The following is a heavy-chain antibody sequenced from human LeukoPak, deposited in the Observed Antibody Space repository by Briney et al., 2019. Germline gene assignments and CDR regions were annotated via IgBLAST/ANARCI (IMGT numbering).Heavy chain of an antibody. CDR1: GFTFSSYA. CDR3: EKDLGGSGDYRPY. D-gene: IGHD2-21*02. J-gene: IGHJ4*02. CDR2: ISGSDGST. V-gene: IGHV3-23*01. Sequence: GGSLRLSCAASGFTFSSYAMSWVRQAPGKGQEWVSAISGSDGSTYYADSVKGRFTISRDNSKNTLYLQMNSLSAEDTAVYYCEKDLGGSGDYRPYWGQGSVVTVSS.